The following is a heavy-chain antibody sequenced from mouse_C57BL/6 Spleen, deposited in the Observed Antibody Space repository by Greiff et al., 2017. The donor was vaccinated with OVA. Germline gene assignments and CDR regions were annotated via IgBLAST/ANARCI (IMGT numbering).Heavy chain of an antibody. CDR3: AKLMVTTWYFDV. J-gene: IGHJ1*03. D-gene: IGHD2-2*01. CDR2: FYPGSGST. V-gene: IGHV1-55*01. CDR1: GSPFTSSW. Sequence: QVQLQQPGAELVKPGASVKMSCKASGSPFTSSWITWVKQRPGQGLGWIGDFYPGSGSTNYNEKFKSKATLTVDTSSSTAYMQLSSLTSEDSAVYYCAKLMVTTWYFDVWGTGTTVTVSS.